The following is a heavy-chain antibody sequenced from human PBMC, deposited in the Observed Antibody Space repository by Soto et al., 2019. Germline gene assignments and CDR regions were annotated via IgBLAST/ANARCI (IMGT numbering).Heavy chain of an antibody. Sequence: QLQLQESGPGLVKPSETLSLTCSVSDDSINSDKYYWGWIRQPPGKGLEWIGSIYYRGNAYYNPSLQTLVTIALDKPSSQFALKLNSVTAADAAVSFCARLEGLAPIAYYFDFWGPGALVTVSS. J-gene: IGHJ4*02. CDR1: DDSINSDKYY. CDR3: ARLEGLAPIAYYFDF. D-gene: IGHD3-9*01. V-gene: IGHV4-39*01. CDR2: IYYRGNA.